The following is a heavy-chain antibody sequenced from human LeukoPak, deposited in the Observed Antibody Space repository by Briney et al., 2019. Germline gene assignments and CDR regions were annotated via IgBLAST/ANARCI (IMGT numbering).Heavy chain of an antibody. CDR3: ARRGQIAAAGVPFDY. V-gene: IGHV4-34*01. D-gene: IGHD6-13*01. CDR2: ITHSGST. J-gene: IGHJ4*02. CDR1: GGSFSGYY. Sequence: PSETLSLTCAVYGGSFSGYYWSWIRQPPGKGLEWIGEITHSGSTNYNPSPKSRVTISVDPSKNQFSLKLTSVTAADTAVYYCARRGQIAAAGVPFDYWGQGTLVTVSS.